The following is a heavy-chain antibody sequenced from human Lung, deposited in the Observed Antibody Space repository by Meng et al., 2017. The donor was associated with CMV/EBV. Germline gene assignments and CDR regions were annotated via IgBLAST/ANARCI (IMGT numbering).Heavy chain of an antibody. V-gene: IGHV3-48*03. Sequence: GESXKISCVASEFTFSGYEMNWVRQAPGKGLEWVSYISSSSPIYYVDSVKGRFTVSRDNAKNSLYLQMNSLRAEDTAVYYCARVSRRGTAASYAMDVWGQGTTVTGSS. CDR2: ISSSSPI. CDR1: EFTFSGYE. D-gene: IGHD6-13*01. CDR3: ARVSRRGTAASYAMDV. J-gene: IGHJ6*02.